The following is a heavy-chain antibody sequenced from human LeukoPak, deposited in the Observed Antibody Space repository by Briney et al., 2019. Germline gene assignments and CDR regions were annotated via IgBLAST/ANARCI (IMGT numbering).Heavy chain of an antibody. CDR1: GVSIISSNYY. D-gene: IGHD6-13*01. CDR3: ARRLGSSADGILKYYFDY. Sequence: SETLSLTCTVSGVSIISSNYYWGWFRQPPGKSLEWIASVFYTGNTRHNPSLKSRVTISADTSKNEFSLNLSSVTAEDTAVYYCARRLGSSADGILKYYFDYWGQGTLVTVSS. CDR2: VFYTGNT. V-gene: IGHV4-39*01. J-gene: IGHJ4*02.